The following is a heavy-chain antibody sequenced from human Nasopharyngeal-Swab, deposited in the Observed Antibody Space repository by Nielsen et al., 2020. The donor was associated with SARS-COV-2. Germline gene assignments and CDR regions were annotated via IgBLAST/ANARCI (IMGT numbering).Heavy chain of an antibody. CDR3: ARDGDYSGWELTDY. J-gene: IGHJ4*02. V-gene: IGHV1-24*01. CDR2: FDPEDGET. D-gene: IGHD1-26*01. CDR1: GYTLTELS. Sequence: ASVKVSCKVSGYTLTELSMHWVRQAPGKGLEWMGGFDPEDGETIYAQKFQGRVTMTEDTSTDTAYMELSSLRSEDTAVYYCARDGDYSGWELTDYWGQGTLVTVSS.